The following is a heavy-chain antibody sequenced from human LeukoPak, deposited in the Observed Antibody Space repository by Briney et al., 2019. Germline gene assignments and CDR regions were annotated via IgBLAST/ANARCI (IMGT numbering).Heavy chain of an antibody. J-gene: IGHJ4*02. CDR1: GGSFSGYY. V-gene: IGHV4-34*01. CDR3: ARAYPSTSTD. CDR2: INHSGST. D-gene: IGHD2-2*01. Sequence: PSETLSLTCAVYGGSFSGYYWSWIRQPPGKGLEWIGGINHSGSTNYNPSLKSRVTISQGTSQNQFSLKLSSVTAADTAIYYCARAYPSTSTDWGQGMLVTVSS.